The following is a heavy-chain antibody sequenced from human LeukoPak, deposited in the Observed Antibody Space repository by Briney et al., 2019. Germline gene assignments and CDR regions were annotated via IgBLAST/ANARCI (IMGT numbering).Heavy chain of an antibody. CDR2: ISSSGSTI. V-gene: IGHV3-11*01. J-gene: IGHJ4*02. Sequence: PGGSLRLSCAASGFTFSDYYMSWIRQAPGKGLEWVSYISSSGSTIYYADSVKGRFTISRDNAKNSLYLQMNSLRAEDTAVYYCATRQCSTSCYEDYGFDYWGQGTLVTVSS. CDR1: GFTFSDYY. CDR3: ATRQCSTSCYEDYGFDY. D-gene: IGHD2-2*01.